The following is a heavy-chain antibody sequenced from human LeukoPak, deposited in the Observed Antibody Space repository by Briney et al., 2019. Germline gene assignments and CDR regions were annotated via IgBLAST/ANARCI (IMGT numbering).Heavy chain of an antibody. J-gene: IGHJ6*02. V-gene: IGHV1-18*01. Sequence: GASVKVSCKASGYPFTSYGISWVRQAPGQGLEWMGWISTYNGNTNYAQKVQGRVTLTRDTSTSTAYMELRSLRPDDTAVYYCARASNRLRFLEWSRRAYGMDVWGQGTTVTVSS. CDR2: ISTYNGNT. CDR1: GYPFTSYG. D-gene: IGHD3-3*01. CDR3: ARASNRLRFLEWSRRAYGMDV.